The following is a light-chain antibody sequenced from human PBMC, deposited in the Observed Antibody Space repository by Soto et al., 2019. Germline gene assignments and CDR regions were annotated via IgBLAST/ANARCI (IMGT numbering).Light chain of an antibody. CDR1: QGISNG. CDR3: LQHNSYPWT. Sequence: IQMTQSASAMSASVRARVTITCRASQGISNGLAWFQQKPGKVPNRLIYAASSLQSGVPSRFSGSGSGTDFTLTISGMQPAEFATYYCLQHNSYPWTFGQGTKVEIK. J-gene: IGKJ1*01. V-gene: IGKV1-17*03. CDR2: AAS.